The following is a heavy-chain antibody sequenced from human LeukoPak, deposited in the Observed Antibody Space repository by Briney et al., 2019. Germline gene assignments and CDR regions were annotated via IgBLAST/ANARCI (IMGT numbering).Heavy chain of an antibody. J-gene: IGHJ4*02. D-gene: IGHD2-15*01. CDR2: IYYSGST. CDR3: GRYCSGGSCYSGYFDY. V-gene: IGHV4-59*06. Sequence: SETLSLTCTVSGGSISSYYWSWIRQHPGKGLEWIGYIYYSGSTYYNPSLKSRVTISVDTSKNQFSLKLSSVTAADTAVYYCGRYCSGGSCYSGYFDYWGQGTLVTVSS. CDR1: GGSISSYY.